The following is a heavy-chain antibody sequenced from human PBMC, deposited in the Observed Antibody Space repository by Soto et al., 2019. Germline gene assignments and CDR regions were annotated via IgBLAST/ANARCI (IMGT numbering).Heavy chain of an antibody. CDR2: IIPIFGSV. V-gene: IGHV1-69*13. CDR1: GGTFSNYP. D-gene: IGHD1-1*01. Sequence: SVKVSCKASGGTFSNYPFTWVRQAPGQGLEWMGGIIPIFGSVTYAQKFQGRVTISADESTSTAYMEMSSLTSEDTAVYYCARPRTVATTKGYDYWGQGTLVAVSS. J-gene: IGHJ4*02. CDR3: ARPRTVATTKGYDY.